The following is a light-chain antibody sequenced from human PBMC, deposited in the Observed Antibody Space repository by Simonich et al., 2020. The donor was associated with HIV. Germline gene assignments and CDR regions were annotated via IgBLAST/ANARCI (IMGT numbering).Light chain of an antibody. CDR2: WAS. V-gene: IGKV4-1*01. Sequence: DIVMTQSPDSLAVSLGERATLNCKSSQSVLYRSNNKNYLAWYQQKQVQPPKLLIYWASTRESGVPDRFSGSGSGTDFTLTISSLQAEDVAVYYCQQYYSTRTFGQGTKVEIK. J-gene: IGKJ1*01. CDR1: QSVLYRSNNKNY. CDR3: QQYYSTRT.